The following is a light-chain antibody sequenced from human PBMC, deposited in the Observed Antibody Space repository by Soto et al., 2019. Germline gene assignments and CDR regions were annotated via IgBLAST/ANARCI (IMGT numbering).Light chain of an antibody. CDR1: QTVSSN. CDR2: GAS. J-gene: IGKJ1*01. CDR3: QQYNSYWGT. Sequence: ERLMTQSPATLSVSPGERATLSCRASQTVSSNLAWYQQKPGQAPRLLIYGASTRATGIPARFSGSGSGTEFTLTISSLQSEDFATYYCQQYNSYWGTFGQGTKVEIK. V-gene: IGKV3-15*01.